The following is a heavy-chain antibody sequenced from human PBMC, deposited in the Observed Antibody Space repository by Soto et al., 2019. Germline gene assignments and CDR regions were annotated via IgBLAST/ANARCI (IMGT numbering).Heavy chain of an antibody. D-gene: IGHD4-17*01. Sequence: GGSLRLSCAASGFSFSAYSMHWVRQAPGEGLEWVAYISTSSSPRYYADSVKGRFTISRDNDRKSIYLQMSSLRDEDTDVYYCAMEKTTVTELGIDYWGQGTLVTVSS. J-gene: IGHJ4*02. CDR2: ISTSSSPR. CDR3: AMEKTTVTELGIDY. CDR1: GFSFSAYS. V-gene: IGHV3-48*02.